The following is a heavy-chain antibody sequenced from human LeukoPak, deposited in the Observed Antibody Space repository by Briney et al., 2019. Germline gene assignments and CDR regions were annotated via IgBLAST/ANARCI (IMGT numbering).Heavy chain of an antibody. Sequence: GGSLRLSCAASGFTFSSYWMNWVRQAPGKGLEWVANIKQDGSEKYYVDSVKGRFTVSRDNAKNSLYLQMESLRVEDTAVYYCARDLHYYGSGPWGQGTLVTVSS. J-gene: IGHJ5*02. D-gene: IGHD3-10*01. CDR2: IKQDGSEK. CDR1: GFTFSSYW. CDR3: ARDLHYYGSGP. V-gene: IGHV3-7*01.